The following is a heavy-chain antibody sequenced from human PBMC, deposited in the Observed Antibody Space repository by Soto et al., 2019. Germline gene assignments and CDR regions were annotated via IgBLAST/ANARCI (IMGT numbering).Heavy chain of an antibody. J-gene: IGHJ4*02. CDR1: GYTFIGYY. D-gene: IGHD3-22*01. CDR2: IDPNSGGT. Sequence: ASVKVSCKASGYTFIGYYMHWVRQAPGQGLEWMGWIDPNSGGTNYAQKFQDWVTISVDTSKNQFSLKLSSVTAADTAVYYCARRYYYDRSGYYYFDYWGQGTLVTVSS. CDR3: ARRYYYDRSGYYYFDY. V-gene: IGHV1-2*04.